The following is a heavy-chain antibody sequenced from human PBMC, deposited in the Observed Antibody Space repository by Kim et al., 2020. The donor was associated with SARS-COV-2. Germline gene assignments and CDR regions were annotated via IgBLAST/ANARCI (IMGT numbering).Heavy chain of an antibody. V-gene: IGHV1-18*01. CDR2: ISAYNGNT. Sequence: ASVKVSCKASGYTFTSYGISWVRQAPGQGLEWMGWISAYNGNTNYAQKLQGRVTMTTDTSTSTAYMELRSLRSDDTAVYYCARESTYYYDSSYDYWGQGTLVTVSS. CDR3: ARESTYYYDSSYDY. J-gene: IGHJ4*02. D-gene: IGHD3-22*01. CDR1: GYTFTSYG.